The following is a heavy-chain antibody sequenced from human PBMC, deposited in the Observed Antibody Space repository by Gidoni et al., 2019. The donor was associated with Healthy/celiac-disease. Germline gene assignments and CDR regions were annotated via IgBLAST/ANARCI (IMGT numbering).Heavy chain of an antibody. CDR3: AKDRTYYDFWSGFYVDY. CDR1: GVTFRSYA. CDR2: ISGSGGST. J-gene: IGHJ4*02. Sequence: EVQLVESGGGLVQPGGSLRLSCAASGVTFRSYAMSGVRQAPGKGLEWVSAISGSGGSTYSADSVKGRFTISRDNSKNTLYLQMNSLRAEDTAVYYCAKDRTYYDFWSGFYVDYWGQGTLVTVSS. D-gene: IGHD3-3*01. V-gene: IGHV3-23*04.